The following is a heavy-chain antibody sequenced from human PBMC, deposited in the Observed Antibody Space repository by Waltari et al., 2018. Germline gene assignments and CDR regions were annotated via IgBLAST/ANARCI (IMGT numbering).Heavy chain of an antibody. Sequence: EVQLLESGGGLVQPGGSLPLSCAASGITFSRYPMRWVRQAPGKWLEWVSTISASGGTFYADSVKGRFTVSRDSSKNTLSLQMNSLRAEDTAVYYCARGPAYYFDYWDQGTLVTVSS. V-gene: IGHV3-23*01. CDR3: ARGPAYYFDY. CDR2: ISASGGT. CDR1: GITFSRYP. J-gene: IGHJ4*02.